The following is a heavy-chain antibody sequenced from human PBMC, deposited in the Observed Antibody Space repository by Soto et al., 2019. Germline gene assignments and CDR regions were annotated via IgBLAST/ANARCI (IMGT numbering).Heavy chain of an antibody. J-gene: IGHJ6*02. CDR2: INPNSGGT. CDR3: ARGGFGELLYPQVLYYGMDV. D-gene: IGHD3-10*01. V-gene: IGHV1-2*04. Sequence: ASVKVSCKASGYTFTGYYMHWVRQAPGRGLEWMGWINPNSGGTNYAQKFQGWVTMTRDTSISTAYMELSRLRSDDTAVYYCARGGFGELLYPQVLYYGMDVWGQGTTVTVSS. CDR1: GYTFTGYY.